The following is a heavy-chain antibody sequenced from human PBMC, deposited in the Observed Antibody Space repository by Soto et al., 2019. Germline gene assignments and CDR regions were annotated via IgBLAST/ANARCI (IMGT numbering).Heavy chain of an antibody. CDR3: ARNTPYDRIAAAPFDY. V-gene: IGHV1-69*13. CDR1: GGTFSSYA. Sequence: SVKVSCKASGGTFSSYAISWERQAPGQGLEWMGGIIPIFGTANYAQKFQGRVTITADESTSTAYMELSSLRSEDTAVYYCARNTPYDRIAAAPFDYWGQGTLVTVSS. CDR2: IIPIFGTA. D-gene: IGHD6-13*01. J-gene: IGHJ4*02.